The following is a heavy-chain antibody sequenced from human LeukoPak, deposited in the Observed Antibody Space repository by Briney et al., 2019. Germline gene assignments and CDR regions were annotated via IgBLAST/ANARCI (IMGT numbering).Heavy chain of an antibody. J-gene: IGHJ4*02. CDR2: INPNSGGT. CDR1: GYTFTGYY. D-gene: IGHD5-12*01. CDR3: ARGDPRVATGVRVDY. Sequence: ASVKVSCKASGYTFTGYYMHWVRQAPGQGLEWMGWINPNSGGTNYAQKFQGRVTMTRDTSISTAYMELSRLRSDDTAVYYCARGDPRVATGVRVDYWGQGTLVTVSS. V-gene: IGHV1-2*02.